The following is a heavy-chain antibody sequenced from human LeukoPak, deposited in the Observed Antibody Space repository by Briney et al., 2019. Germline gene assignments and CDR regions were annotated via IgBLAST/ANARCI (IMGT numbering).Heavy chain of an antibody. J-gene: IGHJ4*02. Sequence: PSETLSLTCTVSGGSISSSYYYWGWIRQPPGKGLEWIGSIYYSGSTYYNPSLKSRVTISVDTSKNQFSLKLRSVTAADTAVYYCASHSSSWRFDYWGQGTLVTVSS. CDR1: GGSISSSYYY. CDR2: IYYSGST. V-gene: IGHV4-39*01. CDR3: ASHSSSWRFDY. D-gene: IGHD6-13*01.